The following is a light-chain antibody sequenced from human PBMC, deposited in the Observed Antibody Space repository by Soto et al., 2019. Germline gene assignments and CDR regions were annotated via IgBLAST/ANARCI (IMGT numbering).Light chain of an antibody. Sequence: EIVLTQSPGTLSLSPGERATLSCRASASLSTNSLAWYQQKPGQPPRLLIYAASTRHTDIPDRFTGSGSGTDFALTISRLEPEDFAVYYCQQYSGWPYTFGQGTKLEIK. CDR3: QQYSGWPYT. V-gene: IGKV3-20*01. CDR2: AAS. J-gene: IGKJ2*01. CDR1: ASLSTNS.